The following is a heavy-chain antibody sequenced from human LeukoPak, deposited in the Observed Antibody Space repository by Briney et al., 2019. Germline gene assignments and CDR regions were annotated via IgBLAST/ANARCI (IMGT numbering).Heavy chain of an antibody. V-gene: IGHV4-61*10. D-gene: IGHD6-13*01. Sequence: PSETLSLTCTVSNGSISSDTYFWSWIRQPAGKGLEWIGRMSSSGISTYSPSLKSRVTISVDTSKNQLSLKLSSVTAADTAVYYCARVYYSSSYDYWYFDLWGRGTLVTVSS. CDR1: NGSISSDTYF. CDR3: ARVYYSSSYDYWYFDL. CDR2: MSSSGIS. J-gene: IGHJ2*01.